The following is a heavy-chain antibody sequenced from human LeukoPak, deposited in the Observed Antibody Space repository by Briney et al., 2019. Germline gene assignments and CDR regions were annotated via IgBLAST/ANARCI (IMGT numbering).Heavy chain of an antibody. CDR3: ARGEGASWWFDY. V-gene: IGHV4-59*01. Sequence: SETLSLTCTVSGDSISSYYWSWIRQPPGKGLEWIGYIYYSGGTNYNPSLKSRVTISIDTSKNQFSLKLTSVTAADTAVYYCARGEGASWWFDYWGQGTLVTVSS. CDR1: GDSISSYY. D-gene: IGHD6-13*01. CDR2: IYYSGGT. J-gene: IGHJ4*02.